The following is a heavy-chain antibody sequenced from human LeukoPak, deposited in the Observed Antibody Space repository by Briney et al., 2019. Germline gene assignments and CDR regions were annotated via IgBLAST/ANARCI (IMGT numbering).Heavy chain of an antibody. CDR3: AKDRGGVDY. Sequence: GGSLRLSCAASGFTFYDYSMHWVRQGPGKGLEWVSVISWDGGSTSYADSVKGRFTISRDNSKNSLYLQMNSLRSEDSALYYCAKDRGGVDYWGQGTLDSVSS. D-gene: IGHD3-16*01. CDR1: GFTFYDYS. V-gene: IGHV3-43*01. CDR2: ISWDGGST. J-gene: IGHJ4*02.